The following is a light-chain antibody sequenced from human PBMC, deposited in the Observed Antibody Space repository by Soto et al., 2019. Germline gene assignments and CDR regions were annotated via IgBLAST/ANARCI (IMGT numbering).Light chain of an antibody. CDR2: AAS. CDR3: QQSYSTPLT. J-gene: IGKJ4*01. Sequence: DIQMTQSPSSLSASVGDRVTITCRASQSISSSLNWYQQKPGKAPTLLIYAASSLQSGVPSRLSGSGSGTDFTLTISSLQPGDFATYYCQQSYSTPLTFGGGTKVEIK. CDR1: QSISSS. V-gene: IGKV1-39*01.